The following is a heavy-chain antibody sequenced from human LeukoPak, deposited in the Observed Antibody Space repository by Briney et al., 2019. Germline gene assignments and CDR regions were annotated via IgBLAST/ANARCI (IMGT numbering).Heavy chain of an antibody. J-gene: IGHJ4*02. D-gene: IGHD3-9*01. Sequence: GGSLRLSCAASGFTFSSYGMHWVRQAPGKGLEWVAVIWYDGSNKYYADSVKGRFTISRDNSKNTLYLQMNSLRAEDTAVYYCARDRLLHYDILTGSPDYWGQGTLVTVSS. CDR1: GFTFSSYG. CDR3: ARDRLLHYDILTGSPDY. CDR2: IWYDGSNK. V-gene: IGHV3-33*01.